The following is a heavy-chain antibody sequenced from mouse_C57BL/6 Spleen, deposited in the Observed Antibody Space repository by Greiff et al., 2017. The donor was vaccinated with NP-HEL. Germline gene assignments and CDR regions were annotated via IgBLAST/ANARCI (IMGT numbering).Heavy chain of an antibody. J-gene: IGHJ2*01. Sequence: QVQLQQSGAELARPGASVKLSCTASGYTFTSYGISWVKQRTGQGLEWIGEIYPRSGNTYYNEKFKGTATLTADKSSSTAYMELRSLTSEDSAVYFCARWEIYDGYLFDYWGQSTTRTGSS. CDR3: ARWEIYDGYLFDY. D-gene: IGHD2-3*01. V-gene: IGHV1-81*01. CDR2: IYPRSGNT. CDR1: GYTFTSYG.